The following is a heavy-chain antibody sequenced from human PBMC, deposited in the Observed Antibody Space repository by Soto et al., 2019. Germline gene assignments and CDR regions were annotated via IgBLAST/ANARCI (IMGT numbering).Heavy chain of an antibody. CDR3: ARGPGRYCSSTSCLYYYYYGMDV. CDR2: INHSGST. D-gene: IGHD2-2*01. J-gene: IGHJ6*02. V-gene: IGHV4-34*01. Sequence: PSETLSLTCAVYGGSFSGYYWSWIRQPPGKGLEWIGEINHSGSTNYNPSLKSRVTISVDTSKNQFSLKLSSVTAADTAVYYCARGPGRYCSSTSCLYYYYYGMDVWGQGTTVTVSS. CDR1: GGSFSGYY.